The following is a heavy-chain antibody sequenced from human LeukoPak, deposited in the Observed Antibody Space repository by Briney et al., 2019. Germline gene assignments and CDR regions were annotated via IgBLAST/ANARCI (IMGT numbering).Heavy chain of an antibody. Sequence: SVKVSCKASGYTFTGYYMHWVRQAPGQGLEWMGGIIPIFGTANYAQKFQGRVTITADESTSTAYMELSSLRSEDTAVYYCARAPMARAFDYWGQGTLVTVSS. CDR1: GYTFTGYY. D-gene: IGHD3-10*01. V-gene: IGHV1-69*13. J-gene: IGHJ4*02. CDR2: IIPIFGTA. CDR3: ARAPMARAFDY.